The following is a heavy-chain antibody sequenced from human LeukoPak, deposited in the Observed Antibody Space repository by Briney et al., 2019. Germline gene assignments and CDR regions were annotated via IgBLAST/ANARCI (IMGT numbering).Heavy chain of an antibody. D-gene: IGHD1-26*01. Sequence: SETLSLTCTVSGGSISSYYWSWIRQPPGKRLEWIGRMYGNGGTNYSPSLQSRVTMSVDTSTRRLSLRLNSVTAADTAVYYCTRQTARKWDLPGSFDSWGQGILVIVSS. J-gene: IGHJ4*02. V-gene: IGHV4-59*08. CDR1: GGSISSYY. CDR2: MYGNGGT. CDR3: TRQTARKWDLPGSFDS.